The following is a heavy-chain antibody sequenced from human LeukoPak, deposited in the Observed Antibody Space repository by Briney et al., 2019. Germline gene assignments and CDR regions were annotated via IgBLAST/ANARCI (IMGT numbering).Heavy chain of an antibody. V-gene: IGHV1-46*01. CDR3: ARGGVGATTYVWFDP. CDR1: GYTFTNYY. Sequence: ASVKVSCKASGYTFTNYYIHWVRQAPGQGLECTGIINPSGGSTSYAQKFQGRVTMTRDMSTSTVYMELSSLRSEDTAVYYCARGGVGATTYVWFDPWGQGTLVTVSS. J-gene: IGHJ5*02. CDR2: INPSGGST. D-gene: IGHD1-26*01.